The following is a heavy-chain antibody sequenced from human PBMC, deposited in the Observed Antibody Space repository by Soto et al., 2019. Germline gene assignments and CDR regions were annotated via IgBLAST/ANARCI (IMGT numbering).Heavy chain of an antibody. CDR3: ARGATDNWFDP. D-gene: IGHD5-12*01. J-gene: IGHJ5*02. Sequence: PSETLSLTCTVSGGSISSGGYYWSWIRQHPGKGLEWIGYIYYSGSTYYNPSLRSRVTISVDTSKNQFSLKLSSVAAADTAVYYCARGATDNWFDPWGQGTPVTVSS. CDR2: IYYSGST. V-gene: IGHV4-31*03. CDR1: GGSISSGGYY.